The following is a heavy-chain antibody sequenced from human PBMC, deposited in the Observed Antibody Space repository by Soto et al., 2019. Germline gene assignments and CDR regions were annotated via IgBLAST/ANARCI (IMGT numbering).Heavy chain of an antibody. CDR2: ISGSGGGT. J-gene: IGHJ4*02. D-gene: IGHD2-21*02. Sequence: EVQLLESGGGLVQPGGSLGLSCAASGFPFRSYALGWVRQAPGKGLEWVSAISGSGGGTYYADSVKGRFTISRDNSKNTLYLQMNSLRAEDTAVYYCAKEVVTVHWGQGTLVTVSS. CDR1: GFPFRSYA. CDR3: AKEVVTVH. V-gene: IGHV3-23*01.